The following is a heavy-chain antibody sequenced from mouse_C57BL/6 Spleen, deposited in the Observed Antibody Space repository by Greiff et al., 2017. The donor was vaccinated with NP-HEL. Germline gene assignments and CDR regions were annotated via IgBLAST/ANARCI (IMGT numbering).Heavy chain of an antibody. CDR1: GFNIKNTY. Sequence: EVQLQQSVAELVRPGASVKLSCTASGFNIKNTYMHWVKQRPEQGLEWIGRIDPANGNTKYAPKVQGKATITADTSSNKAYRQLSSLSSEDTAIYYCASGGIYSNYWYCDVWDTGTTVTVSS. D-gene: IGHD2-5*01. CDR3: ASGGIYSNYWYCDV. V-gene: IGHV14-3*01. J-gene: IGHJ1*03. CDR2: IDPANGNT.